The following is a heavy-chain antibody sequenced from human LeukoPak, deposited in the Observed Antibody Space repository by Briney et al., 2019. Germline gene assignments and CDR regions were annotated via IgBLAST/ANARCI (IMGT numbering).Heavy chain of an antibody. Sequence: GGSLRLSCAASGFTFSSYAMSWVRQAPGKGLEWVSAISGSGGSTYYADSVKGRFTISRDNSKNTLYLQMNSLRAEDTAVYYCARAGDFWSGYPSRNYMDVWGKGTTVTVSS. D-gene: IGHD3-3*01. CDR1: GFTFSSYA. J-gene: IGHJ6*03. CDR3: ARAGDFWSGYPSRNYMDV. V-gene: IGHV3-23*01. CDR2: ISGSGGST.